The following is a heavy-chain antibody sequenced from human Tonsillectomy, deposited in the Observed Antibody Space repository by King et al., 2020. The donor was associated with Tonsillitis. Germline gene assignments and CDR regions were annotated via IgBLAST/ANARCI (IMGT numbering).Heavy chain of an antibody. D-gene: IGHD3-10*01. J-gene: IGHJ3*02. V-gene: IGHV3-23*04. CDR2: ISGTGGTT. CDR1: GFSFRNFA. CDR3: AKGIRDWGGSFDM. Sequence: EVQLVESGGGLGQPGGSLRLSCTASGFSFRNFAMNWVRQVPGKGLEGVSTISGTGGTTHSADFVKGRFTASRDDAKNTLYLQMNSLGSEDTAVYYCAKGIRDWGGSFDMWGQGTVVAVSS.